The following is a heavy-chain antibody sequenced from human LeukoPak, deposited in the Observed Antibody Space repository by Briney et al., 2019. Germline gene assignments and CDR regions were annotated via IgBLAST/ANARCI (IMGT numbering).Heavy chain of an antibody. CDR2: IDQDGSEK. Sequence: GGSLRLSCAASGFTFSNYWMSWVRQAPGKGLEWVANIDQDGSEKSYVDSVKGRFTISRDNAKNSLYLLMNSPRADDTSVYYCARGHNRLDYWGQGTLVTVSS. V-gene: IGHV3-7*01. D-gene: IGHD1-14*01. CDR1: GFTFSNYW. CDR3: ARGHNRLDY. J-gene: IGHJ4*02.